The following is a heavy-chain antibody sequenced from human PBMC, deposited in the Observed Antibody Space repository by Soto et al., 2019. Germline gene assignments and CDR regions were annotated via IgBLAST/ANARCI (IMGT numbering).Heavy chain of an antibody. CDR2: IGTAGDT. J-gene: IGHJ3*02. CDR1: GFTFSSYD. V-gene: IGHV3-13*04. Sequence: EVQLVESGGGLVQPGGSLRLSCAASGFTFSSYDMHWVRQATGKGLEWVSAIGTAGDTYYPGSVKGRFTISRENAKNSLYLQMNSLRAGDTAVYYCARALPAYYYGSGSPLHGAFDIWGQGTMGTVSS. CDR3: ARALPAYYYGSGSPLHGAFDI. D-gene: IGHD3-10*01.